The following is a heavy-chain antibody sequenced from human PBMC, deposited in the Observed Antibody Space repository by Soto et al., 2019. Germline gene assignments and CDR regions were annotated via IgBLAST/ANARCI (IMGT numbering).Heavy chain of an antibody. D-gene: IGHD2-2*01. Sequence: GGSLRLSCAASGFTFSSYAMSWVRPAPGKGLEWVSAISGSGGSTYYADSVKGRFTISRDNSKNTLYLQMNSLRAEDTAVYYCAKVRTIVVVPAALDYWGQGTLVTVSS. V-gene: IGHV3-23*01. CDR1: GFTFSSYA. CDR2: ISGSGGST. J-gene: IGHJ4*02. CDR3: AKVRTIVVVPAALDY.